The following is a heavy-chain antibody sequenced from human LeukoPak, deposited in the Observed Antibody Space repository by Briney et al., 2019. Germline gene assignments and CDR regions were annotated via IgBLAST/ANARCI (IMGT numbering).Heavy chain of an antibody. J-gene: IGHJ4*02. CDR1: GGSISSYY. V-gene: IGHV4-59*01. CDR3: ARDGGYSYGLDY. Sequence: SETLSLTCTVSGGSISSYYWSWIRQPPGKGLEWIGYIYYSGSTNYNPSLKSRVTISVGTSKNQFPLKLSSVTAADTAVYYCARDGGYSYGLDYWGQGTLVTVSS. D-gene: IGHD5-18*01. CDR2: IYYSGST.